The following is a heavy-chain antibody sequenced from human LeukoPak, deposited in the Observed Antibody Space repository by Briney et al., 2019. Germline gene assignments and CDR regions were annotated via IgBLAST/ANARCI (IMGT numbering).Heavy chain of an antibody. V-gene: IGHV3-21*01. J-gene: IGHJ4*02. D-gene: IGHD4-11*01. CDR2: ISSSSSYI. Sequence: GGSLRLSCAASGFTFSSYSMNWVRQAPGKGLEWVSFISSSSSYIYYADSVKGRFTISGDNAKNSLYLQMNSLRAEDTAVYYCARDRNSNYPNDYWGQGTLVTVSS. CDR1: GFTFSSYS. CDR3: ARDRNSNYPNDY.